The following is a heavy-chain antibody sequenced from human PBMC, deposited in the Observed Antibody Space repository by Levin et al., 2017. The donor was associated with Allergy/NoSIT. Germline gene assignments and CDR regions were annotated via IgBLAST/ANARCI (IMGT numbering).Heavy chain of an antibody. CDR3: ATSEIDFWSGYYSNRGYYFGMDV. Sequence: ASVKVSCKTSGYTFNRYGISWVRQAPGQGLEWMGWISAYSGNTKYAQKVQDRVTLTTDTSTSTVYMELRYLRSADTAVYYCATSEIDFWSGYYSNRGYYFGMDVWGQGTTVTVSS. CDR2: ISAYSGNT. CDR1: GYTFNRYG. J-gene: IGHJ6*02. D-gene: IGHD3-3*01. V-gene: IGHV1-18*01.